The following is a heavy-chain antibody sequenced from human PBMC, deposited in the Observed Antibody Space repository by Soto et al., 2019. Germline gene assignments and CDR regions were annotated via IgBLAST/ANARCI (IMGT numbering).Heavy chain of an antibody. D-gene: IGHD2-2*01. V-gene: IGHV2-5*02. CDR1: GFSLSTSGVG. CDR3: ASGLHPQLQGYNWFDP. CDR2: IYWDDDK. J-gene: IGHJ5*02. Sequence: QITLKESGPTLVKPTQTLTLTCSFSGFSLSTSGVGVGWIRQPPGKALDWLALIYWDDDKRYSPSLKSRLTNTNDTSKIHGVVTMTKMDPVDTATYYCASGLHPQLQGYNWFDPSGQGTMVAVST.